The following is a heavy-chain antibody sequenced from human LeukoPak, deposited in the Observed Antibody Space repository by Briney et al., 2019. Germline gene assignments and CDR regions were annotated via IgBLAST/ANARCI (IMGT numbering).Heavy chain of an antibody. V-gene: IGHV3-23*01. J-gene: IGHJ4*02. CDR2: ISGSDGTT. CDR3: AKSGYNRFDY. CDR1: GFTFSNYA. D-gene: IGHD5-24*01. Sequence: GGSLRLSCAASGFTFSNYAMSWVRQAPGKGLEWVSGISGSDGTTYYADSVKGRFTISRDNSKNTLYLQMNSLRAEDTAVYYCAKSGYNRFDYWGQGTLVTVSS.